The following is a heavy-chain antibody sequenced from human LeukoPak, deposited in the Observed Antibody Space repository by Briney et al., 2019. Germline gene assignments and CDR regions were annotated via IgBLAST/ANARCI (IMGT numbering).Heavy chain of an antibody. V-gene: IGHV3-48*04. J-gene: IGHJ5*02. Sequence: GGSLRLSCAASGFTFSSYSMNWVRQAPGKGLEWVSYISSSGSTIYYADSVKGRFTISRDNAKNSLYLQMNSLRAEDTAVYYCAREVSPDWYSSSWGFDPWGQGTLVTVSS. CDR1: GFTFSSYS. CDR3: AREVSPDWYSSSWGFDP. D-gene: IGHD6-13*01. CDR2: ISSSGSTI.